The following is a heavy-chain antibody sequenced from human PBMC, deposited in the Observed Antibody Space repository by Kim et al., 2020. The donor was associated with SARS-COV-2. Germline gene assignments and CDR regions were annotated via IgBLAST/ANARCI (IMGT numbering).Heavy chain of an antibody. CDR1: GFTFSSYA. V-gene: IGHV3-30*04. CDR3: ARGGNFRDIAVAGRHDAFDI. J-gene: IGHJ3*02. Sequence: GGSLRLSCAASGFTFSSYAMHWVRQAPGKGLEWVAVISYDGSNKYYVDSVKGRFTISRDNSKNTLYLQMNSLRAEDTAVYYCARGGNFRDIAVAGRHDAFDIWGQGTMVTVSS. CDR2: ISYDGSNK. D-gene: IGHD6-19*01.